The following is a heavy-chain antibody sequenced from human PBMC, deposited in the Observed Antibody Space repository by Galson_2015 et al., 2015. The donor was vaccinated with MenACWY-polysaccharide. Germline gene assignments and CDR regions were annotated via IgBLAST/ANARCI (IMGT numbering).Heavy chain of an antibody. Sequence: SLRLSCAASGFTFSSYSMNWVRQAPGKGLEWVSYISSSRSTIYYADSVKGRFTISRDYAKNSLFLQMNSLRAEDPAVYYCARLHCSSTSCYSTDYYYYGMDVWGQGTTVTVSS. D-gene: IGHD2-2*01. CDR3: ARLHCSSTSCYSTDYYYYGMDV. CDR2: ISSSRSTI. V-gene: IGHV3-48*01. J-gene: IGHJ6*02. CDR1: GFTFSSYS.